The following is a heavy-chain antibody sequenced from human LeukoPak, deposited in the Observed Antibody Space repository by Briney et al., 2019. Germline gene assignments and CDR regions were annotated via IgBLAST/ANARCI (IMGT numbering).Heavy chain of an antibody. Sequence: ASVKVSCKASGYTFTSYDINWVRQATGQGLEWMGWMNPNSGNTGYAQKFQGRVTMTRNTSISTAYMELSSLRSEDTAVYYCARIRYDYVWGRQRYYFDYWGQGTLVTVSS. J-gene: IGHJ4*02. V-gene: IGHV1-8*01. CDR1: GYTFTSYD. CDR2: MNPNSGNT. CDR3: ARIRYDYVWGRQRYYFDY. D-gene: IGHD3-16*01.